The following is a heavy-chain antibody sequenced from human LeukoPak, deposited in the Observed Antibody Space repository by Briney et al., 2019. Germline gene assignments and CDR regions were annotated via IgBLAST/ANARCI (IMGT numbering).Heavy chain of an antibody. CDR2: IYYSGST. V-gene: IGHV4-59*08. Sequence: SETLSLTCTVSGGSINSYYWSWIRQPPGKGLEWIGYIYYSGSTNYNPSLKSRVTISVDTSKNQFSLKLSSVTAADTAVYYCARHRPNYYDSSGYYYDLPLYFDCWGQGTLVTVSS. J-gene: IGHJ4*02. D-gene: IGHD3-22*01. CDR3: ARHRPNYYDSSGYYYDLPLYFDC. CDR1: GGSINSYY.